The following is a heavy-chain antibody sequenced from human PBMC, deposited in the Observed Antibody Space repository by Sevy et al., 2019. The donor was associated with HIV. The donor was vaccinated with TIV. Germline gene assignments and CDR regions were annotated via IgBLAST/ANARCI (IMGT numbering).Heavy chain of an antibody. CDR2: IIPIFGTA. J-gene: IGHJ4*02. Sequence: ASVKVSCKASGGTLSSYAISWVRQAPRQGLEWIGGIIPIFGTANYAQKFQGRVTITADESTSTAYMELSSLRSEDTAVYYCARGTYYYGSGSSYYFDYWGQGTLVTVSS. V-gene: IGHV1-69*13. CDR3: ARGTYYYGSGSSYYFDY. CDR1: GGTLSSYA. D-gene: IGHD3-10*01.